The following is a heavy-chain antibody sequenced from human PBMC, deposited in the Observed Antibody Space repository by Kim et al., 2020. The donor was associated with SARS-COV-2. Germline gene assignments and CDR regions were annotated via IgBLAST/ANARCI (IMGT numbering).Heavy chain of an antibody. J-gene: IGHJ4*02. CDR1: GYIFTDYY. D-gene: IGHD6-19*01. CDR2: INCNGGST. V-gene: IGHV1-46*01. CDR3: TRGHSSGHFDF. Sequence: ASVKVSCKASGYIFTDYYIHWVRQAPGEGLEWMGVINCNGGSTSYAQNFQGGVTMTSDTSTSTVYMELESLRSDDTALYYCTRGHSSGHFDFWGQGTLVT.